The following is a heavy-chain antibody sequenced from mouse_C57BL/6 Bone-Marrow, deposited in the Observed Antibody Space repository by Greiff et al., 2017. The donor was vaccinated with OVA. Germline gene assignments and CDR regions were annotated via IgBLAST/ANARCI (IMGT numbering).Heavy chain of an antibody. J-gene: IGHJ4*01. Sequence: EVKVVESGGDLVKPGGSLKLSCAASGFTFSSYGMSWVRQTPDKRLEWVATISSGGSYTYYPDSVKGRFTISRDNAKNTLYLQMSSLKSEDTAMYYCARRRNGSYAMDYWGQGTSVTVSS. CDR3: ARRRNGSYAMDY. CDR2: ISSGGSYT. V-gene: IGHV5-6*02. CDR1: GFTFSSYG.